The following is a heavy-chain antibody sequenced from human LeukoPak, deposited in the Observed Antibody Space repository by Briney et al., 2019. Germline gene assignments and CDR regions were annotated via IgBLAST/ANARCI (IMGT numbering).Heavy chain of an antibody. CDR1: GYTFTSYY. CDR3: ARESCTSGSHYNDYWYFDI. V-gene: IGHV1-46*01. Sequence: ASAKVSCKASGYTFTSYYLHWVRQAPGQGLERMGIINPIGDSTSYAQKIQGRVTMTRDTSTSTDYMELSSLRSEYAAVYYCARESCTSGSHYNDYWYFDIWGRGTLVIVSS. J-gene: IGHJ2*01. CDR2: INPIGDST. D-gene: IGHD3-10*01.